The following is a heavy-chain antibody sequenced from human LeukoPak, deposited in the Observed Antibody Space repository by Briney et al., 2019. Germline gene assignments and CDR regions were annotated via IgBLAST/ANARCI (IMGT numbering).Heavy chain of an antibody. CDR1: DVSFSGYY. Sequence: SETLSLTCAVYDVSFSGYYWSWIGQPPGKGLEWIGEINHSGSTNYNPSLKSRVTISVDTSKNQFSLKLSSVTAADTAVYYCARVEEVATTLPGYWGQGTLVTVSS. V-gene: IGHV4-34*01. CDR2: INHSGST. D-gene: IGHD5-24*01. J-gene: IGHJ4*02. CDR3: ARVEEVATTLPGY.